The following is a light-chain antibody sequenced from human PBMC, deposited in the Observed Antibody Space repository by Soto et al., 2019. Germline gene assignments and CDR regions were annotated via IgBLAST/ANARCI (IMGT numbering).Light chain of an antibody. CDR3: QQYNTWPPWT. Sequence: EVVMTQSPDTLSVSPGERATLSCRASQSVSRDLAWYQKKPGQVPRLLIYGASNRDTGIPARFSDSGSGSEFSLTISSLQSEDFAVYYCQQYNTWPPWTFGQGTKVEVK. V-gene: IGKV3-15*01. CDR1: QSVSRD. J-gene: IGKJ1*01. CDR2: GAS.